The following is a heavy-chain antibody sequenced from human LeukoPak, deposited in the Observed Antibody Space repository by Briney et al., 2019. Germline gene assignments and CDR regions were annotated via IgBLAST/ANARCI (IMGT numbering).Heavy chain of an antibody. J-gene: IGHJ4*02. D-gene: IGHD6-6*01. CDR1: GFTFSDHY. V-gene: IGHV3-11*04. Sequence: GGSLRLSCAASGFTFSDHYMSWIRQAPGKGLEWVSYISNTAGSSTTIYYADSVKGRFTISRDNAKNSLYLQMNSLRAEDTAVYYCARVSSYSSSSGSFCDYWGQGTLVTVSS. CDR2: ISNTAGSSTTI. CDR3: ARVSSYSSSSGSFCDY.